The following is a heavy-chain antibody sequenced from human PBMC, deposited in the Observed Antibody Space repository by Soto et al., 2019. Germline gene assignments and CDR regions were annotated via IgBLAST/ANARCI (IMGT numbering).Heavy chain of an antibody. CDR2: IIPILGIA. Sequence: GASVKVSCKASGGTFSSYTIGWVRQAPGQGLEWMGRIIPILGIANYAQKFQGRVTITADKSTSTAYMELSSLRSEDTAVYYFVSKVFNYYGSGSYYKDLDYWGQGTLVTVSS. J-gene: IGHJ4*02. V-gene: IGHV1-69*02. CDR3: VSKVFNYYGSGSYYKDLDY. CDR1: GGTFSSYT. D-gene: IGHD3-10*01.